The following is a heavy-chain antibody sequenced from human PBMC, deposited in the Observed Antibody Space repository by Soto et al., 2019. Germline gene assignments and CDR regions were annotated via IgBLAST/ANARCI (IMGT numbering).Heavy chain of an antibody. J-gene: IGHJ4*02. Sequence: GWSLRLSCAASGFTFSSYAMSWVRQAPGKGLEWVSAISGSGGSTYYADSVKGRFTISRDNSKNTLYLQMNSLRAEDTAVYYCAKVPDEYYDFWIGYPPPYYLDYWGQGTLGTVSS. D-gene: IGHD3-3*01. CDR3: AKVPDEYYDFWIGYPPPYYLDY. V-gene: IGHV3-23*01. CDR2: ISGSGGST. CDR1: GFTFSSYA.